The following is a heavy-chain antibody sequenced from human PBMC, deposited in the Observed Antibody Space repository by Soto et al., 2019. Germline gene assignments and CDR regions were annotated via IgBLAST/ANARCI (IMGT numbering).Heavy chain of an antibody. CDR3: ARVNANWNSRRGAFDI. Sequence: QVQLVQSGAEVKKPGSSVKVSCKASGGTFSSYAISWVRQAPGQGLEWTGGIIPIFGTANYAQKFQGRVTITADESTSTAYMELSSLRSEDTAVYYCARVNANWNSRRGAFDIWGQGTMVTVSS. CDR2: IIPIFGTA. CDR1: GGTFSSYA. D-gene: IGHD1-7*01. J-gene: IGHJ3*02. V-gene: IGHV1-69*01.